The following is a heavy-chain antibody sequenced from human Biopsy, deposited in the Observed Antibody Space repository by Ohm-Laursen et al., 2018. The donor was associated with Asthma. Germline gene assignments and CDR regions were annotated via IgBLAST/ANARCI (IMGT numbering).Heavy chain of an antibody. V-gene: IGHV4-39*01. J-gene: IGHJ4*02. CDR3: ARHQEAASHHYDGSIAY. CDR1: GGAIRTSGYY. Sequence: GTLSLTCCVSGGAIRTSGYYWGWIRQPPGKGLEWIGSMYYSGSAYYNPSLESRVTISVDTSKNQFSLKLSSVAAADTAVYFFARHQEAASHHYDGSIAYWGQGIPVTVSS. D-gene: IGHD3-22*01. CDR2: MYYSGSA.